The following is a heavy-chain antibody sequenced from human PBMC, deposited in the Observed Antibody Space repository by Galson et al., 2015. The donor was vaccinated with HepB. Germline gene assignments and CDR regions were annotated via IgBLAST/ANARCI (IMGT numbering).Heavy chain of an antibody. CDR1: GSTFSSHA. V-gene: IGHV3-23*01. J-gene: IGHJ6*02. D-gene: IGHD2-2*01. Sequence: SLRLSCAASGSTFSSHAMSWVRQAPGKGLEWVSAISGSGGGTYDAASEKGRFTISRDNSKNTLYLQMNSLRAEDTAVYYCAKDVGSIWNYYGVDVWGQGTTVTVSS. CDR3: AKDVGSIWNYYGVDV. CDR2: ISGSGGGT.